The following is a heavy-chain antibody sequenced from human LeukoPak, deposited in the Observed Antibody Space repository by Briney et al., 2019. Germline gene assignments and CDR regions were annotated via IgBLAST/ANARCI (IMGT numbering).Heavy chain of an antibody. V-gene: IGHV3-21*01. Sequence: GGSLRLSCAASGFTFSSYSMNWVRQAPGKGLEWVSSISSSSSYIYYADSVKGRFTISRDNAKNSLYLQMNSLRAEDTAVYYCARDRLWYGGEPGAFDIWGQGTMVTVSS. CDR3: ARDRLWYGGEPGAFDI. CDR1: GFTFSSYS. J-gene: IGHJ3*02. CDR2: ISSSSSYI. D-gene: IGHD3-10*01.